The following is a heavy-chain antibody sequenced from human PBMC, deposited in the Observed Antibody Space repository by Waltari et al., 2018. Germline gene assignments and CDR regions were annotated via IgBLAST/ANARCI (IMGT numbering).Heavy chain of an antibody. D-gene: IGHD2-15*01. Sequence: ELQVVESGGGLIQPGASLRLSCAASGFTVSSTYMAWVRQAPGKGLEWVAGIKEDGSRTDYVDSVKGRFTISRDNAKSTLYLQMNSLRAEDTAVFYCVRNRGWQQFDFWGQGTLVTVSS. CDR2: IKEDGSRT. CDR3: VRNRGWQQFDF. V-gene: IGHV3-7*01. J-gene: IGHJ4*02. CDR1: GFTVSSTY.